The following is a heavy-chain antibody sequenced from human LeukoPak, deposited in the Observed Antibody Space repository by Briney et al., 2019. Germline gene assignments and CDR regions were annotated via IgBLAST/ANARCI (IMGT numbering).Heavy chain of an antibody. CDR2: INPNSGGT. V-gene: IGHV1-2*02. Sequence: ASVKVSCKASGYTFTGYYMHWVRQAPGQGLEWMGWINPNSGGTNYAQKFQGRDTMTRDTSISTAYMELSRLRSDDTAVYYCARVYPLTTVTSFDYWGQGTLVTVSS. J-gene: IGHJ4*02. CDR1: GYTFTGYY. D-gene: IGHD4-17*01. CDR3: ARVYPLTTVTSFDY.